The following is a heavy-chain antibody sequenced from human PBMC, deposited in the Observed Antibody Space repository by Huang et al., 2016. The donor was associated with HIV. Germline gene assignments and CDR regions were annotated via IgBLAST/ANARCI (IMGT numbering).Heavy chain of an antibody. CDR1: GGTVSSFS. CDR3: ARGVGNSNRGFDI. CDR2: ISPLHDTT. V-gene: IGHV1-69*13. D-gene: IGHD5-18*01. J-gene: IGHJ4*02. Sequence: QVQLVQSGAEMKKSVSSVKVSCKASGGTVSSFSFTWVRQAPGHGLEWMGGISPLHDTTDHAKKFRGRVTLTADESTNTAVMELSGLTSQDTAVYYCARGVGNSNRGFDIWGQGTLVTVS.